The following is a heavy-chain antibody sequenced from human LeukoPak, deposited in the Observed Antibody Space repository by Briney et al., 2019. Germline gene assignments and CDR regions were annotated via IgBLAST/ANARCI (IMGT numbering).Heavy chain of an antibody. J-gene: IGHJ4*02. CDR2: ISSSSSYI. CDR3: ARERRYSSTSCPFDY. V-gene: IGHV3-21*01. Sequence: GGSLRLSCAASGFTFSSYSMNWVRQAPGKGLEWVSSISSSSSYIYYADSVKGRFTISRDNAKNSLYLQMNCLRAEDTAVYHCARERRYSSTSCPFDYWGQGTLVTVSS. D-gene: IGHD2-2*01. CDR1: GFTFSSYS.